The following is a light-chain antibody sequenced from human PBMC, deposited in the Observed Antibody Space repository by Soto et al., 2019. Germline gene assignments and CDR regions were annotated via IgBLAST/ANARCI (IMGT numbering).Light chain of an antibody. CDR1: QSVTDNY. V-gene: IGKV3-20*01. CDR3: QQYGSSPVT. CDR2: GAS. J-gene: IGKJ4*01. Sequence: EIVLTQSPATLSLSPGERATLSCRASQSVTDNYLAWYQQKPGQAPRLVISGASSRTSGIPDRFSASGSGTDFTLTISRLEPEDFAVYYCQQYGSSPVTFGGGTKVEIK.